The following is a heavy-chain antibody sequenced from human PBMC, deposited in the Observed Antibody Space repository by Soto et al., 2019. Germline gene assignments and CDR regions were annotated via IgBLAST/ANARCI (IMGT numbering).Heavy chain of an antibody. CDR3: AREEREVVVRWFDP. CDR1: GGSISSGGYY. Sequence: QVQLQESGPGLVKPSQTLSLTCTVSGGSISSGGYYWSWIRQHPGKGLEWIGYIYDSGSTYYNPSLKSRVTISVDTSKNQCSLKLSSVTAADTAVYYCAREEREVVVRWFDPWGQGTLVTVSS. J-gene: IGHJ5*02. V-gene: IGHV4-31*03. D-gene: IGHD3-22*01. CDR2: IYDSGST.